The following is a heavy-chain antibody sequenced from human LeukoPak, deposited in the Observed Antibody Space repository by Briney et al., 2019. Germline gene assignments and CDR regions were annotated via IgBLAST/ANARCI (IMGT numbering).Heavy chain of an antibody. CDR2: IIPIFGTA. CDR1: GGTFSSYA. CDR3: ARDIAVAGTFGY. Sequence: SVTVSCKASGGTFSSYAISWVRQAPGQGLEWMGGIIPIFGTANYAQKFQGRVTITADESTSTAYMELSSLRSEDTAVYYCARDIAVAGTFGYWGQGTLVTVSS. V-gene: IGHV1-69*13. D-gene: IGHD6-19*01. J-gene: IGHJ4*02.